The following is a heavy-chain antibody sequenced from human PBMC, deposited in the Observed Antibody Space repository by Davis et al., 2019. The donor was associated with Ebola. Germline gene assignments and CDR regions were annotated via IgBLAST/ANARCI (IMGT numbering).Heavy chain of an antibody. Sequence: GGSLRLSCAASGFTFDDYAMHWVRQAPGKGLEWVSLISGDGGSTYYADSVKGRFTISRDNSNNLLYLQMNSLRAEDTAVYYCAIPDCSGANCYSVYIKNWGQGTLVTVSS. CDR1: GFTFDDYA. V-gene: IGHV3-43*02. J-gene: IGHJ4*02. D-gene: IGHD2-15*01. CDR3: AIPDCSGANCYSVYIKN. CDR2: ISGDGGST.